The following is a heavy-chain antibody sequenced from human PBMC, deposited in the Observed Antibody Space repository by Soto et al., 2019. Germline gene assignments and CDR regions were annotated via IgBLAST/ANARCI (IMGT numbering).Heavy chain of an antibody. Sequence: ASVKVSCKASGYTFTSYAMHWVRQAPGQRLEWMGWINAGNGNTKYSQKFQGRVTITRDTSASTAYMELSSLRSEDTAVYYCARDGYYDSSGYLRGIDYWGQGTPVTVSS. CDR3: ARDGYYDSSGYLRGIDY. CDR1: GYTFTSYA. CDR2: INAGNGNT. V-gene: IGHV1-3*01. D-gene: IGHD3-22*01. J-gene: IGHJ4*02.